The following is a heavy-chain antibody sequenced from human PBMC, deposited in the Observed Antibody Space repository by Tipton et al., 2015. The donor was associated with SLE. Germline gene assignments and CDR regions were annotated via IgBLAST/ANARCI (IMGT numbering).Heavy chain of an antibody. CDR3: AREFLNPVTTVHYYFDL. CDR1: GGSLSLHS. Sequence: TLSLTCTVSGGSLSLHSWSWIRQSPGERLQWIGNIYYSGSTNSNPSLKSRVSMSVDRPNNQFSLKLNSVTAADTAVYYCAREFLNPVTTVHYYFDLWGRGTLVTVSS. J-gene: IGHJ2*01. CDR2: IYYSGST. D-gene: IGHD4-11*01. V-gene: IGHV4-59*11.